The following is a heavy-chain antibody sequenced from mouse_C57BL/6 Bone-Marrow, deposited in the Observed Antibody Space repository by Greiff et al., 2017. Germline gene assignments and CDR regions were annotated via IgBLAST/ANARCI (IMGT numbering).Heavy chain of an antibody. CDR1: GFTFSSYA. CDR3: ARDNSSGYTFAY. V-gene: IGHV5-4*01. Sequence: DVKLVESGGGLVKPGGSLKLSCAASGFTFSSYAMSWVRQTPEKRLEWVATISDGGSYTYYPDNVKGRFTISRDNAKNNLYLQMSHLKSEDTAMYYCARDNSSGYTFAYWGQGTLVTVSA. J-gene: IGHJ3*01. CDR2: ISDGGSYT. D-gene: IGHD3-2*02.